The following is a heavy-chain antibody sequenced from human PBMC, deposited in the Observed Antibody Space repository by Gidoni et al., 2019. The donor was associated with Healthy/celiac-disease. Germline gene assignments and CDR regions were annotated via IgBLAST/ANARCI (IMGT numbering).Heavy chain of an antibody. D-gene: IGHD2-8*01. V-gene: IGHV4-39*01. CDR1: GGSISSSRYY. J-gene: IGHJ5*02. CDR2: IYYSGRT. CDR3: ARQNPGNGCFDP. Sequence: QLQLQESGPGLVKPSETLSLPCTASGGSISSSRYYWGWLRQPPGKGLGWIGSIYYSGRTYYNPSLMIRVTISVDTSKNQLSLKLSSVTAADTAVYYCARQNPGNGCFDPWGQGTLVTVSS.